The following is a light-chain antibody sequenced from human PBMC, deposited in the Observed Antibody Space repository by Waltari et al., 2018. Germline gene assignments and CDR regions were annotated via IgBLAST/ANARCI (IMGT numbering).Light chain of an antibody. V-gene: IGLV1-44*01. CDR3: SVWDDSLSGPV. Sequence: QSVVTQPPSASGAPGQRVTISCSGSSSNVGSNSLKWYQQLPGTAPKVVMYDIDRRPSGVPDRFSGSRSGTTASLTISGLQSEDEADYYCSVWDDSLSGPVFGGGTKLTVL. CDR1: SSNVGSNS. CDR2: DID. J-gene: IGLJ2*01.